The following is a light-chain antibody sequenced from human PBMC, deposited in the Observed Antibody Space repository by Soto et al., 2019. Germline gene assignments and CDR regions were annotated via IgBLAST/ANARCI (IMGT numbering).Light chain of an antibody. Sequence: QSVRTQPPSASGTPGQRVAISCYGSSSNIGSNTVNWYQQLPGTAPKLLIYSNNQRPSGVPDRFSGSKSGTSASLAISGLQSEDEADYYCAAWDDSLSGYVFGTGTKVTVL. CDR3: AAWDDSLSGYV. V-gene: IGLV1-44*01. CDR2: SNN. J-gene: IGLJ1*01. CDR1: SSNIGSNT.